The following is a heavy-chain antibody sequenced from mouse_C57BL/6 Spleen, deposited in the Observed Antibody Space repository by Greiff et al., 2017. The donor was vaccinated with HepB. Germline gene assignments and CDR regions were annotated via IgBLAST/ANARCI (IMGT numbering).Heavy chain of an antibody. D-gene: IGHD1-1*01. CDR2: ISDGGSYT. J-gene: IGHJ3*01. CDR1: GFTFSSYA. V-gene: IGHV5-4*01. CDR3: AREAYYYGSSPFAY. Sequence: EVKLMESGGGLVKPGGSLKLSCAASGFTFSSYAMSWVRQTPEKRLEWVATISDGGSYTYYPDNVKGRFTISRDNAKNNLYLQMSHLKSEDTAMYYCAREAYYYGSSPFAYWGQGTLVTVSA.